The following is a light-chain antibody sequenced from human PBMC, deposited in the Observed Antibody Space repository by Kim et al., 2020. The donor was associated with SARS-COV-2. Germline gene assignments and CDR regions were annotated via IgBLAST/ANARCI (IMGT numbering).Light chain of an antibody. Sequence: SPGESAILSCRASQRVSGNYLAWYQQKPGQAPRLLIYGASSRATGIPDRFSGSGSGTDFTLTINRLEPEDVAVYYCQKYDSSRWTFGQGTKVDIK. J-gene: IGKJ1*01. V-gene: IGKV3-20*01. CDR1: QRVSGNY. CDR3: QKYDSSRWT. CDR2: GAS.